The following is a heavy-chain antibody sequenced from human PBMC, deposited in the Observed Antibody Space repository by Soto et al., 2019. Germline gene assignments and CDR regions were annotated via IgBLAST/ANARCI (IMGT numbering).Heavy chain of an antibody. J-gene: IGHJ6*01. V-gene: IGHV1-69*01. CDR3: ARGLILGVVIIGQDYYDGMDV. Sequence: QVQLVQSGAEVKKPGSSVKVSCKASGGTFSSYAISWVRHAPGQGLEWMGGVIPIFGTANYAQKFQGRVTITADESTNTAYMELSSLSSEATAVYSWARGLILGVVIIGQDYYDGMDVWGQGTTVTVSS. CDR1: GGTFSSYA. D-gene: IGHD3-3*01. CDR2: VIPIFGTA.